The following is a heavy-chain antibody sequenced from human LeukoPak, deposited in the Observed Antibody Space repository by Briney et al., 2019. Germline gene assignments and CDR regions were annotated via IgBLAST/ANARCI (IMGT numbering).Heavy chain of an antibody. CDR3: AKASVAVAENWFDP. CDR2: ITGSGGTT. CDR1: SSYY. V-gene: IGHV3-23*01. Sequence: SSYYWGWIRHPPGKGLVWVSGITGSGGTTYYADSVKGRFTISRDNSKKMLYLQLNSLRVEDTAVYYCAKASVAVAENWFDPWGQGTLVTVSS. J-gene: IGHJ5*02. D-gene: IGHD6-19*01.